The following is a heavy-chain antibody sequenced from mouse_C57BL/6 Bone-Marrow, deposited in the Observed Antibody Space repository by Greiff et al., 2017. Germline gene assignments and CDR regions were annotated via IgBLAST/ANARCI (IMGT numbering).Heavy chain of an antibody. CDR1: GYTFTSYW. CDR2: IYPSDSET. V-gene: IGHV1-61*01. J-gene: IGHJ1*03. Sequence: QVQLQQPGAELVRPGSSVKLSCKASGYTFTSYWMDWVKQRPGQGLEWIGNIYPSDSETHYNQKFKDKATLTVDKSSSTACMQLSSLTSEDSAVYYCAMARFWYYDVWGTGTTVNVSS. CDR3: AMARFWYYDV.